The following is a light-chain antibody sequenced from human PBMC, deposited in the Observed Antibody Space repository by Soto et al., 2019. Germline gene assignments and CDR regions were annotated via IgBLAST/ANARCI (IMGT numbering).Light chain of an antibody. CDR3: SSYAGSRTYV. J-gene: IGLJ1*01. CDR1: SSDVGSYNL. Sequence: QSVLTQPASVSGSPGQSITISCTGTSSDVGSYNLVSWYQQHPGKAPKLMIYEGSKRPSGASNRFSGSRSGNTASLTISGPLAEDEADYYCSSYAGSRTYVFGTGTKLTVL. CDR2: EGS. V-gene: IGLV2-23*01.